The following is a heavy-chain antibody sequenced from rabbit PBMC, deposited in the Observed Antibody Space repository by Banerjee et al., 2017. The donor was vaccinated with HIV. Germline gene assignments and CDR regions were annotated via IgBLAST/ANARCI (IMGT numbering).Heavy chain of an antibody. CDR2: IDTGSSGST. J-gene: IGHJ4*01. D-gene: IGHD6-1*01. V-gene: IGHV1S40*01. CDR3: ARGYGYAMGL. Sequence: QSLEESGGDLVKPGASLTLTCTASGIDFSSYYYMCWIRQAPGKGLEWIGCIDTGSSGSTYYASWAKGRFTISKTSSTRVTLQMTSLTAADTATYFCARGYGYAMGLWGPGTLVTVS. CDR1: GIDFSSYYY.